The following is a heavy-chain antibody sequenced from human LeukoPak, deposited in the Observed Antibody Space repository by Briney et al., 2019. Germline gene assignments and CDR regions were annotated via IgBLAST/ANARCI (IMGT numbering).Heavy chain of an antibody. V-gene: IGHV3-23*01. Sequence: GGSLRLSCAVSGFTLTSNAIGWVRQAPAKGLEWVSTSTTGGSTYYADSLKGRFTISRDNSKNTLYLQMDSLRVEDTAVYYCARGFYTNGFWGQGALVAVSA. D-gene: IGHD4-11*01. J-gene: IGHJ4*02. CDR2: TSTTGGST. CDR1: GFTLTSNA. CDR3: ARGFYTNGF.